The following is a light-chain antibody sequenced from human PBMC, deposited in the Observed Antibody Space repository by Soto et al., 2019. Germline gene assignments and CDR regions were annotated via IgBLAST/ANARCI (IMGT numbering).Light chain of an antibody. J-gene: IGKJ4*01. Sequence: IQMTQSPSTLSASIGDRVTITCQASQDISNYLNRYQQKPGKAPKLLIYDASNLETGVPSRFSGSGSGTDFTLTISCLQSEDFATYYCQQYYSYPQLTFGGGTKVDIK. CDR2: DAS. V-gene: IGKV1-33*01. CDR1: QDISNY. CDR3: QQYYSYPQLT.